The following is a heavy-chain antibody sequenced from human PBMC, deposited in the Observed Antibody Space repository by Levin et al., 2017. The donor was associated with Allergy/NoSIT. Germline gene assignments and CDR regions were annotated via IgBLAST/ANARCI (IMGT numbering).Heavy chain of an antibody. CDR2: IYPGDSDT. CDR1: GYSFTSYW. CDR3: ARHGEYSSSSYDAFDI. D-gene: IGHD6-6*01. J-gene: IGHJ3*02. Sequence: GGSLRLSCKGSGYSFTSYWIGWVRQMPGKGLEWMGIIYPGDSDTRYSPSFQGQVTISADKSISTAYLQWSSLKASDTAMYYCARHGEYSSSSYDAFDIWGQGTMVTVSS. V-gene: IGHV5-51*01.